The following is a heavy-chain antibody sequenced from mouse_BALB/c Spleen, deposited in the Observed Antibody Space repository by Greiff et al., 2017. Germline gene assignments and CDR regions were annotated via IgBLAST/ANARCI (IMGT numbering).Heavy chain of an antibody. CDR1: GFAFSSYD. J-gene: IGHJ4*01. Sequence: EVKVVESGGGLVKPGGSLKLSCAASGFAFSSYDMSWVRQTPEKRLEWVAYISSGGGSTYYPDTVKGRFTISRDNAKNTLYLQMSSLKSEDTAMYYCARHGGRAMDYWGQGTSVTVSS. CDR3: ARHGGRAMDY. CDR2: ISSGGGST. V-gene: IGHV5-12-1*01.